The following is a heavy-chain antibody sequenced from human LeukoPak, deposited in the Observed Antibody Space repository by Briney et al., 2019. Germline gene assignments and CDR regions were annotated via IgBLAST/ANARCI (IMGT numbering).Heavy chain of an antibody. CDR1: GGSISSYY. J-gene: IGHJ4*02. D-gene: IGHD5/OR15-5a*01. CDR3: ATLVSTRYYFDY. V-gene: IGHV4-59*08. CDR2: IYYSGST. Sequence: SETLSLTCTVSGGSISSYYWSWIRQPPGKGLEWIGYIYYSGSTNYNPSLKSRVTISIDTSKNQFSLRLTSVTAADTAVYFCATLVSTRYYFDYWGQGTLVTVSS.